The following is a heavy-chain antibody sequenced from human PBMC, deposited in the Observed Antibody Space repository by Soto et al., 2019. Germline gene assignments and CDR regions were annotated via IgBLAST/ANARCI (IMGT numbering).Heavy chain of an antibody. Sequence: PVGSLRLSCAASGFTFSSYAMSWVRQAPGKGLEWVSAISGSGGSTYYADSVKGRFTISRDNSKNTLYLQMNSLRAEDTAVYYCARDLNGRGAFDIWGQGTMVTGSS. V-gene: IGHV3-23*01. CDR3: ARDLNGRGAFDI. CDR2: ISGSGGST. CDR1: GFTFSSYA. D-gene: IGHD3-10*01. J-gene: IGHJ3*02.